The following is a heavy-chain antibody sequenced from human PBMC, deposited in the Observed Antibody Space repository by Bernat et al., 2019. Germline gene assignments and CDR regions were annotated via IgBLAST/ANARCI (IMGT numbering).Heavy chain of an antibody. D-gene: IGHD5-12*01. J-gene: IGHJ3*02. CDR2: ISSSSSTI. V-gene: IGHV3-48*01. CDR3: ARDLGYSGYDVHGAFDI. Sequence: EVQLVESGGGLVQPGGSLRLSCAASGFTFSSYSMNWVRQAPGKGLEWVSYISSSSSTIYYADSVKGRFTISRDNAKNSLYLQMNSLRAEDTAVYYCARDLGYSGYDVHGAFDIWGQGTMVTVSS. CDR1: GFTFSSYS.